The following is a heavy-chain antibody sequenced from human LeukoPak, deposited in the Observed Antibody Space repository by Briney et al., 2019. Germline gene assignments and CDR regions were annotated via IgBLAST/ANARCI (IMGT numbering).Heavy chain of an antibody. CDR1: GFTFSSYA. V-gene: IGHV3-23*01. CDR2: ISGSGGST. Sequence: GGSLRLSCVPSGFTFSSYAMSWVRQAPGKGLEWVSSISGSGGSTHYADSVKGRFTISRDKTKNTLYLQMNSLRAEDTAVYYCARETMFSGYYFDFWGQGILVTVSS. CDR3: ARETMFSGYYFDF. J-gene: IGHJ4*02. D-gene: IGHD3-10*02.